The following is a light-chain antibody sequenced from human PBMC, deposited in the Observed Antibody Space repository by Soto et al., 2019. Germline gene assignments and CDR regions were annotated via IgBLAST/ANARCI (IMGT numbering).Light chain of an antibody. CDR3: QQDDKCPRT. V-gene: IGKV3-20*01. CDR2: SAS. Sequence: IVLTPFPGPLSFSAGERPPDSCRVSQSVSGNYLAWYHQRPGQPPRLLIHSASSRASGIPDRFSGSGSGTNFTLTISRLEPEDSAVYYCQQDDKCPRTFGQGTKVDIK. J-gene: IGKJ1*01. CDR1: QSVSGNY.